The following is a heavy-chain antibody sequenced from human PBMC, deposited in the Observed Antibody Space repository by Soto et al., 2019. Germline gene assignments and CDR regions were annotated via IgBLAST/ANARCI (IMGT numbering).Heavy chain of an antibody. CDR2: INHSGST. J-gene: IGHJ4*02. D-gene: IGHD6-13*01. CDR3: ASIAAAGTGG. V-gene: IGHV4-34*01. Sequence: QVQLQQWGAGLLKPSETLSLTCAVYGGSFSGYYWSWIRQPPGKGLEWIGEINHSGSTNYNPSLKSRVNISVDTSKTQFSLKLSSVTAADTAVYYCASIAAAGTGGWGQGTLVTVSS. CDR1: GGSFSGYY.